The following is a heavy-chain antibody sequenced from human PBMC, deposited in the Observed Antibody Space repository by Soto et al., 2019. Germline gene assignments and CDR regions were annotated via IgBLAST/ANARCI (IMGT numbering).Heavy chain of an antibody. CDR3: AREGIAVAGIDY. V-gene: IGHV1-69*01. D-gene: IGHD6-19*01. J-gene: IGHJ4*02. CDR1: GGTFRSYA. CDR2: IIPIFGTA. Sequence: QVQLVQSGAEVKKPGSSVKVSCKASGGTFRSYAISWVRQAPGEGLEWMGGIIPIFGTANYAQKCQGRVAITADESASTAYMELSSLRSEDTAVYYCAREGIAVAGIDYWGQGTLVTVSP.